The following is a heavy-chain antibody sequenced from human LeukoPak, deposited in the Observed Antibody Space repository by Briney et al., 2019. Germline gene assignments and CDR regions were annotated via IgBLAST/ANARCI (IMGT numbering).Heavy chain of an antibody. CDR1: GGSISSYY. V-gene: IGHV4-59*01. D-gene: IGHD3-16*02. J-gene: IGHJ4*02. CDR2: IYYSGST. CDR3: ARGDYDYVWGSYRYFDY. Sequence: SETLSLTCTVSGGSISSYYWNWTRQPPGKGLEWIGYIYYSGSTNYNPSLKSRVTISVDTSKNQFSLKLSSVTAADTAVYYCARGDYDYVWGSYRYFDYWGQGTLVTVSS.